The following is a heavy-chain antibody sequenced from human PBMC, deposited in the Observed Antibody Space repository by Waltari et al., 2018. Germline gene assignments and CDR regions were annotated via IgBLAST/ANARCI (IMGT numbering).Heavy chain of an antibody. CDR3: AKAGCKSCSGFRGNIGIFQH. CDR1: GYTLTELS. V-gene: IGHV1-24*01. J-gene: IGHJ1*01. CDR2: FDPEDGET. D-gene: IGHD6-19*01. Sequence: QVQLVQSGAEVKKPGASVKVSCKVSGYTLTELSMHWVRQAPGKGLEWMGGFDPEDGETIYAQKCQGRVTMTEDTSTDTAYMELNSLRAEDTAVYYCAKAGCKSCSGFRGNIGIFQHWGQGTLVTVSS.